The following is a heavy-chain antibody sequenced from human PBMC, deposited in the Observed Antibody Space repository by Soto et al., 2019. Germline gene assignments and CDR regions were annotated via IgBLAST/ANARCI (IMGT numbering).Heavy chain of an antibody. Sequence: EGQLLESGGGLVQPGGSLRLSCAASGFTFSNFAMTWVRQAPGKGLEWVASIRGSGDRTYYADSVKGRFTISRDNSKNMVYLQMIGLRAEDTALYYCVNRVAEESWCTSPSCFLIAFDICGQGTMVTVSS. J-gene: IGHJ3*02. CDR3: VNRVAEESWCTSPSCFLIAFDI. V-gene: IGHV3-23*01. CDR2: IRGSGDRT. D-gene: IGHD2-8*02. CDR1: GFTFSNFA.